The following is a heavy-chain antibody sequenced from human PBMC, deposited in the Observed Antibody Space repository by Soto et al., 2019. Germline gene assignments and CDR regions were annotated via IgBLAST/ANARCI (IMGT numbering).Heavy chain of an antibody. CDR2: ISAYNGNT. V-gene: IGHV1-18*01. CDR3: ARVGGFNTFDI. CDR1: GYTFTSFG. D-gene: IGHD5-12*01. J-gene: IGHJ3*02. Sequence: ASVKVSCKASGYTFTSFGIYWVRQAPGERLEWMGWISAYNGNTHYAQQFQGRVTMTTDTSTSTVYMELRSLISDDTAVYYCARVGGFNTFDIWGQGTMVT.